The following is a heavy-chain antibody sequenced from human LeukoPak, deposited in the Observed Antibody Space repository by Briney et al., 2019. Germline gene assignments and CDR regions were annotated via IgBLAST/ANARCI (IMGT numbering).Heavy chain of an antibody. CDR2: ISGSGDST. D-gene: IGHD3-10*01. J-gene: IGHJ6*04. V-gene: IGHV3-23*01. CDR1: GFTFSNYA. CDR3: ARARFGELFSLFMDV. Sequence: GGSLRLSCAASGFTFSNYAMRWVRQAPGKGLEWVSGISGSGDSTYYADSVKGRFTISRDNSKNTLYLQMNSLRAEDTAVYYCARARFGELFSLFMDVWGKGTTVTISS.